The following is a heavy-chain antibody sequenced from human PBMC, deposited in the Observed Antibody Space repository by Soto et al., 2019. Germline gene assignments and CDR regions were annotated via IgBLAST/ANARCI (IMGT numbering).Heavy chain of an antibody. CDR1: GFTFSSYW. D-gene: IGHD5-18*01. CDR3: ATSMNTAMVTPYYYYGMDV. V-gene: IGHV3-74*01. J-gene: IGHJ6*02. CDR2: INSDGSST. Sequence: PVGSLRLSCAASGFTFSSYWMHWVRQAPGKGLVWVSRINSDGSSTSYADSVKGRFTISRDNAKNTLYLQMNSLRAEDTAVYYCATSMNTAMVTPYYYYGMDVWGQGTTVTVSS.